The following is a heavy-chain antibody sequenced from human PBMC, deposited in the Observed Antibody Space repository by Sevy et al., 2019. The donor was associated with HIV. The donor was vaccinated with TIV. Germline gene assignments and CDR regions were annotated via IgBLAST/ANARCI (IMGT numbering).Heavy chain of an antibody. V-gene: IGHV3-9*01. D-gene: IGHD3-10*01. Sequence: GGSLRLSCAASGFTFDDYAMHWVRQAPGKGLEWVSGISWNSGRIGYADSVKGRFTISRDNAKNSLYLQMNSLKTEDTALYYCAKDLWTQVSGSSFDYWGQGTLVTVSS. CDR3: AKDLWTQVSGSSFDY. J-gene: IGHJ4*02. CDR1: GFTFDDYA. CDR2: ISWNSGRI.